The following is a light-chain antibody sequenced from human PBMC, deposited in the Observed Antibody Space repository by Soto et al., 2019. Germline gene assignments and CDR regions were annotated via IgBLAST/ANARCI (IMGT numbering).Light chain of an antibody. Sequence: QPVLTQSPSDSASLGASVKLTCTLSSGHSNYAIAWHQQQSEKGPRYLMKLNSDGSHSKGDGIPDRFSGSSSGAERYLTISSLQSEDEADYYCQTWGSGIVVFGGGTKVTVL. CDR1: SGHSNYA. J-gene: IGLJ2*01. V-gene: IGLV4-69*01. CDR3: QTWGSGIVV. CDR2: LNSDGSH.